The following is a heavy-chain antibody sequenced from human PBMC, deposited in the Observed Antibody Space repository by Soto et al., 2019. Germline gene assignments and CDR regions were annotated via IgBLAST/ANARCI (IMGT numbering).Heavy chain of an antibody. J-gene: IGHJ6*02. D-gene: IGHD3-3*02. V-gene: IGHV1-69*12. CDR2: IMPIFATP. CDR3: PRDKGSQQLGGNYYYVLDV. CDR1: GGTFSTSA. Sequence: QVQLMQSGAEVKKPGSSVKVSCKASGGTFSTSAISWVRQAPGEGLEWVGGIMPIFATPDYAQKFQGRVTMSAAESTATAYLELTSLTTAASAVYYCPRDKGSQQLGGNYYYVLDVWGQGTALTVSS.